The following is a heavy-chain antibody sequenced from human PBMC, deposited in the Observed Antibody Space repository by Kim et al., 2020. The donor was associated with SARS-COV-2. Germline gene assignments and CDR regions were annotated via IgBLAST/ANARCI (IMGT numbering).Heavy chain of an antibody. CDR1: GYTFTGHY. V-gene: IGHV1-2*02. Sequence: ASVKVSCKASGYTFTGHYMHWIRQAPGQGLEWMGWINPKSGGIKYAQKFQGRVTMTRDTSINTAYMDLSSLTSDDTDVYYCATDLNPPSSWGQGHLDIGS. CDR2: INPKSGGI. CDR3: ATDLNPPSS. J-gene: IGHJ5*02.